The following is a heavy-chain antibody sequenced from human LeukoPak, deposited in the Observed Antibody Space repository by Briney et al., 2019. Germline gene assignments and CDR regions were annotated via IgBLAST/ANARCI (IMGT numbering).Heavy chain of an antibody. D-gene: IGHD3-9*01. CDR3: ARDFEYYDILTGYSLNWFDP. J-gene: IGHJ5*02. V-gene: IGHV3-7*05. CDR1: GFTFSSYW. Sequence: GGSLRLSCAASGFTFSSYWMSWVRQAPGKGLEWVANIKQDGSEKYYVNSVKGRFTISRDNAKNSLYLQMNSLRAEDTAVYYCARDFEYYDILTGYSLNWFDPWGQGTLVTVSS. CDR2: IKQDGSEK.